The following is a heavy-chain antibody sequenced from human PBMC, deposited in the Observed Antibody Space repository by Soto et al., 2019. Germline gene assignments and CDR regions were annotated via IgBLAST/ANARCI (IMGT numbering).Heavy chain of an antibody. CDR2: ISAYNGDTET. CDR3: AREAAVMAAAGPDY. J-gene: IGHJ4*02. CDR1: GYTFSTYG. V-gene: IGHV1-18*01. D-gene: IGHD6-13*01. Sequence: QVQLVQSGAEVKKPGASVKVSCKASGYTFSTYGISWVRQAPGQGLEWMGWISAYNGDTETNYAQKFQGRLTMTTDTSTSAAYMELRNLRSDDTAVYYCAREAAVMAAAGPDYWGQGTLVTVSS.